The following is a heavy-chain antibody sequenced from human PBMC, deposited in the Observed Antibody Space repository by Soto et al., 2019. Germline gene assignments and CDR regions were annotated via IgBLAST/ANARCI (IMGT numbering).Heavy chain of an antibody. CDR3: ARHGQLALFDQ. CDR2: IDPSDSYI. J-gene: IGHJ5*02. D-gene: IGHD6-6*01. V-gene: IGHV5-10-1*03. CDR1: GYSFPSYW. Sequence: EVQLVQSGAEVKKPGESLKISCQGSGYSFPSYWISWVRQMPGKGLQWMGRIDPSDSYINYSPSFEGHVNISIDESINTAYLQWSSLKASDTAIYYCARHGQLALFDQWGQGTLVTVSS.